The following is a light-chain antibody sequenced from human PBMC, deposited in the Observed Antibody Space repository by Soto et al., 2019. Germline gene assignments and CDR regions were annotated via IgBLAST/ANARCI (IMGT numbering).Light chain of an antibody. CDR2: KAS. CDR3: QQYNSNPWT. J-gene: IGKJ1*01. Sequence: DVQMTQSPSTLSASVGDRVTITCRASESISNWLAWYQQKPGTAPKVLIYKASSLQSGVPSRFSGSGSGTEFTLTISSLQPDDFATYYCQQYNSNPWTFGQGTKVDIK. V-gene: IGKV1-5*03. CDR1: ESISNW.